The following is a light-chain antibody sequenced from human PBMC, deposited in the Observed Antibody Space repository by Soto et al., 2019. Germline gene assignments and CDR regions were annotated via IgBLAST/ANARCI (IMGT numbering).Light chain of an antibody. J-gene: IGKJ3*01. Sequence: DIVMTQSPATLSVSPGERATLSCRASQTISSNLAWYQQKPGQPPRLLIYGASTRAAGIPARFSGSGSGTDFTLTITSLQSEDFAVYYCQQYNNWPPFTFGPGTKVDIK. CDR1: QTISSN. CDR3: QQYNNWPPFT. V-gene: IGKV3-15*01. CDR2: GAS.